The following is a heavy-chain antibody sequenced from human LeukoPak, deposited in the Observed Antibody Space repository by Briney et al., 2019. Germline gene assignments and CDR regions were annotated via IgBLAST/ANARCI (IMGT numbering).Heavy chain of an antibody. CDR2: INPNSGGT. V-gene: IGHV1-2*02. D-gene: IGHD6-19*01. CDR3: ARGRGAVAFDAFDI. Sequence: GASVKVSCKASGYTFTGYYMHWVRQAPGQGLEWMGWINPNSGGTNYAQKFQGRVTMTRDTSISTAYMELSSLRSEDTAVYYCARGRGAVAFDAFDIWGQGTMVTVSS. CDR1: GYTFTGYY. J-gene: IGHJ3*02.